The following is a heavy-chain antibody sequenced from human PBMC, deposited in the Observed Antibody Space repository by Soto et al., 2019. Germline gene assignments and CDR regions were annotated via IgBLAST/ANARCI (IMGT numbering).Heavy chain of an antibody. CDR2: IFHHGNT. CDR3: ASRTYAMDV. Sequence: QVQLQESGPGLVKPSGTLSLTCAVSGGSISSSNWWSWVRQPPGKGLEWIGEIFHHGNTYSNPSLTGRVTMSVDKSKNQFSLNLNSVTAADTAVYYCASRTYAMDVWGQGTTVTVSS. J-gene: IGHJ6*02. V-gene: IGHV4-4*02. CDR1: GGSISSSNW.